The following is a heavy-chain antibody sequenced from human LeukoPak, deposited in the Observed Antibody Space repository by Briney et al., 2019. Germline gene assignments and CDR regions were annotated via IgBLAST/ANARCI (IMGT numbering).Heavy chain of an antibody. CDR2: IYYSGST. J-gene: IGHJ6*03. V-gene: IGHV4-39*07. CDR3: ARVAPRYFDWLPLPRYYYMDV. Sequence: SETLSLTCTVSGGSISSSSYYWGWIRQPPGKGLEWIGSIYYSGSTYYNPSLKSRVTISVDTSKNQFSLKLSSVTAPDTAVYYCARVAPRYFDWLPLPRYYYMDVWGKGTTVTVSS. CDR1: GGSISSSSYY. D-gene: IGHD3-9*01.